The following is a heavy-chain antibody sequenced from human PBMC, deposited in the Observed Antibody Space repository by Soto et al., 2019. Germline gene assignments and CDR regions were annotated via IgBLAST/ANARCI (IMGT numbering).Heavy chain of an antibody. V-gene: IGHV3-43*01. CDR3: AKDLGGFTVTTVAHYYYYGMDV. J-gene: IGHJ6*02. Sequence: GGSLRLSCAASGFTFDDYTMHWVRQAPGKGLEWVSLISWDGGSTYYADSVKGRFTISRDNSKNSLYLQMNSLRTEDTALYYCAKDLGGFTVTTVAHYYYYGMDVWGQGTTVTVSS. D-gene: IGHD4-4*01. CDR1: GFTFDDYT. CDR2: ISWDGGST.